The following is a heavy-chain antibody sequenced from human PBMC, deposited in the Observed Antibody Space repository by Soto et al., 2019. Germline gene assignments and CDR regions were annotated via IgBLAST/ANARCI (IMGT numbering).Heavy chain of an antibody. CDR1: GGSFSGYY. Sequence: SETLSLTCTVYGGSFSGYYWSWIRQPPGKGLEWIGEINHSGSTNYNPSLKSRVTISVDTSKNQFSLKLSSVTAADTAVYYCARGWGRIFDYWGQGTLVTVSS. CDR2: INHSGST. V-gene: IGHV4-34*01. CDR3: ARGWGRIFDY. D-gene: IGHD7-27*01. J-gene: IGHJ4*02.